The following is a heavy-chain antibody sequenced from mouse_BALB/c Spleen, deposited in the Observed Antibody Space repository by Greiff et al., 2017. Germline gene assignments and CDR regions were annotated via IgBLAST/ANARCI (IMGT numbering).Heavy chain of an antibody. Sequence: EVKVVESGGGLVQPGGSLKLSCAASGFTFSSYGMSWVRQTPDKRLELVATINSNGGSTYYPDSVKGRFTISRDNAKNTLYLQMSSLKSEDTAMYYCARGYYPQYYAMDYWGQGTSVTVSA. V-gene: IGHV5-6-3*01. CDR3: ARGYYPQYYAMDY. J-gene: IGHJ4*01. D-gene: IGHD1-1*01. CDR1: GFTFSSYG. CDR2: INSNGGST.